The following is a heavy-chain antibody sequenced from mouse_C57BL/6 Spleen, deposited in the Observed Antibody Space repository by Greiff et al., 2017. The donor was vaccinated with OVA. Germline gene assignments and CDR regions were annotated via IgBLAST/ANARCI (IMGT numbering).Heavy chain of an antibody. CDR3: ARNGYYFDY. CDR2: ISSGGSYT. CDR1: GFTFSSYG. D-gene: IGHD2-2*01. J-gene: IGHJ2*01. V-gene: IGHV5-6*01. Sequence: EVKLVESGGDLVKPGGSLKLSCAASGFTFSSYGMSWVRQTPDKRLEWVATISSGGSYTYYPDSVKGRFTISRDNAKNTLHLQMSSLKSEDTAMYYCARNGYYFDYWGQGTTLTVSS.